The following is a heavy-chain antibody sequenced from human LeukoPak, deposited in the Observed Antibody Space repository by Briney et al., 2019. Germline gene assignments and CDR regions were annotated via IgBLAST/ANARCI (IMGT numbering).Heavy chain of an antibody. J-gene: IGHJ4*02. D-gene: IGHD6-13*01. CDR2: ISESGSNT. CDR1: GFTFSIHA. CDR3: ARAGYSSSWTDFDY. V-gene: IGHV3-23*01. Sequence: GGSLRLSGAASGFTFSIHAMSWVRQAPGKGLEWVSGISESGSNTYYADSVKGRFTISRDNSMNTLYLQINSLRAEDTAVYYCARAGYSSSWTDFDYWGQGTLVTVSS.